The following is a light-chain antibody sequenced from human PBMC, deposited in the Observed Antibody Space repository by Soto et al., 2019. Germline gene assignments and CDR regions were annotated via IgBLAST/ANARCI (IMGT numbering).Light chain of an antibody. CDR2: KAS. CDR3: QQYSAYPWT. Sequence: DIHMTQSPSTLSASVGDKVIITCRASHSLSGWLAWHQQKPGKGPKVLISKASSLESGVPSRFSGSGSGTEFTLTISSLQPDDFATYYCQQYSAYPWTFGQGTKVDIK. V-gene: IGKV1-5*03. CDR1: HSLSGW. J-gene: IGKJ1*01.